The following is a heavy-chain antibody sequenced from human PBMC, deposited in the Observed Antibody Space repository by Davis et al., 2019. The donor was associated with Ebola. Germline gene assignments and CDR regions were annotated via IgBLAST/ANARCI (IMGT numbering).Heavy chain of an antibody. CDR2: ISYYGSNK. V-gene: IGHV3-30*03. Sequence: GGPLRLSCAASGLTFSSYGMHWVRPAPGMGLAWVAVISYYGSNKYYSDSVKGRFTISRDNSKNTLYLQINGLRAEDTAVCYCATVSTMTGGDFDFWGQGTMVTVS. J-gene: IGHJ3*01. D-gene: IGHD2-21*01. CDR1: GLTFSSYG. CDR3: ATVSTMTGGDFDF.